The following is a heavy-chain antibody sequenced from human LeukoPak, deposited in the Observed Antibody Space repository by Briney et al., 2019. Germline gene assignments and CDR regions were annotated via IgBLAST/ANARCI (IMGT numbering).Heavy chain of an antibody. CDR2: ISGSGGST. CDR1: GFTFSSYA. V-gene: IGHV3-23*01. J-gene: IGHJ5*02. CDR3: AKSRVRLYYYDSSGYPNWFDP. D-gene: IGHD3-22*01. Sequence: GGSLRLSCAASGFTFSSYAMSWVRQAPGKGLEWVSAISGSGGSTYYADSVKGRFTISRDNSKNTLYLQMNGLRAEDTAVYYCAKSRVRLYYYDSSGYPNWFDPWGQGTLVTVSS.